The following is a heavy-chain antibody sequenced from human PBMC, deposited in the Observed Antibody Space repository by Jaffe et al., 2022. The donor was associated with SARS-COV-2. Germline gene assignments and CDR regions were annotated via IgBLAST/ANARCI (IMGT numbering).Heavy chain of an antibody. V-gene: IGHV3-21*01. J-gene: IGHJ4*02. Sequence: EVQLVESGGGLVKPGGSLRLSCAASGFTFSSYSMNWVRQAPGKGLEWVSSISSSSSYIYYADSVKGRFTISRDNAKNSLYLQMNSLRAEDTAVYYCARDLGSGYDTDYWGQGTLVTVSS. CDR1: GFTFSSYS. CDR3: ARDLGSGYDTDY. CDR2: ISSSSSYI. D-gene: IGHD5-12*01.